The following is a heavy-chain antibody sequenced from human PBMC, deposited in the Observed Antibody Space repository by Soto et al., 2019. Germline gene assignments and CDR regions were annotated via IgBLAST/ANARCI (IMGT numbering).Heavy chain of an antibody. J-gene: IGHJ4*02. CDR3: ARRHPGGGSFDY. V-gene: IGHV4-31*03. D-gene: IGHD3-16*01. CDR2: IYDSGKT. Sequence: QVQLQESGPGLVKPSQTLSLTCTVSRGSISGGGYYWSWIRQHPGKGLEWIGYIYDSGKTYYNPSLKSRITISVDTSKNQFSLKLRSVTAADTAVYFCARRHPGGGSFDYWGQGTLVTVSS. CDR1: RGSISGGGYY.